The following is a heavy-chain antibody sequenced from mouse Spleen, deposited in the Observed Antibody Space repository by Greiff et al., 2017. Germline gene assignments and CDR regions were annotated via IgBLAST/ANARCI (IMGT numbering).Heavy chain of an antibody. CDR2: ISYDGSN. CDR3: ARGGNYDYAMDY. D-gene: IGHD2-1*01. CDR1: GYSITSGYY. V-gene: IGHV3-6*01. J-gene: IGHJ4*01. Sequence: ESGPGLVKPSQSLSLTCSVTGYSITSGYYWNWIRQFPGNKLEWMGYISYDGSNNYNPSLKNRISITRDTSKNQFFLKLNSVTTEDTATYYCARGGNYDYAMDYWGQGTSVTVSS.